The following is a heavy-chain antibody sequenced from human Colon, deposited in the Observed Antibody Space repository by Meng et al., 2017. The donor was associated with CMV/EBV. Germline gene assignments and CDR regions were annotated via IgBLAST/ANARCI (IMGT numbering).Heavy chain of an antibody. D-gene: IGHD2-2*01. Sequence: SETLSLTCTVSGGSINSPDFHWGWIRQTPGKGLGWIGSVEKSGGTFRNPSLQSRLTMSIDTSNNQFSLNLRSVTAADTAVYFCARLPLGYCSTSNCFQHGMDLWGHGTTVTVSS. CDR1: GGSINSPDFH. CDR2: VEKSGGT. CDR3: ARLPLGYCSTSNCFQHGMDL. J-gene: IGHJ6*02. V-gene: IGHV4-39*01.